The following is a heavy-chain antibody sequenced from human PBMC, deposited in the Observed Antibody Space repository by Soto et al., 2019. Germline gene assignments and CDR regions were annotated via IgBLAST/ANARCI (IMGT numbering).Heavy chain of an antibody. J-gene: IGHJ5*02. Sequence: SETLSLTCTVSGGSISSGDYYWSWIRQPPGKGLEWIGYMYYTGTTYYNSSLKSRLTISVDTSKNQFSLKLSSVTAADTAVYYCARAKAPLYSSSWYWFDPWGQGTLVTVSS. CDR3: ARAKAPLYSSSWYWFDP. V-gene: IGHV4-30-4*01. D-gene: IGHD6-13*01. CDR2: MYYTGTT. CDR1: GGSISSGDYY.